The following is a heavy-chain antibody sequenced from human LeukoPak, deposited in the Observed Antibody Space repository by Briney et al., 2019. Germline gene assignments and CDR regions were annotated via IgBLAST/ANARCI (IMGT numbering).Heavy chain of an antibody. J-gene: IGHJ5*02. CDR1: GGSFSGYY. CDR2: INHSGST. V-gene: IGHV4-34*01. D-gene: IGHD5-12*01. CDR3: ARGRRSGYPRGWFDP. Sequence: SETLSLTCAVYGGSFSGYYWSWIRQPPGKGLEWIGEINHSGSTNYNPSLKSRVTISVDTSKNQFSLKLSSVTAADTAVYYCARGRRSGYPRGWFDPWGQGTLVTVSS.